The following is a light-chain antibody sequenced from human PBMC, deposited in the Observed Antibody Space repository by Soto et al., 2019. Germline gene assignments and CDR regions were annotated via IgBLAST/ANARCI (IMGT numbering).Light chain of an antibody. CDR2: AAS. V-gene: IGKV1-8*01. Sequence: AIRMTQSPSSLSASTGYRVTITCRSSQGISSYLAWYQQKPGKAPKLLIYAASTLQSGVPSRFSGSGSGTDFTLTISSLQPDDFATYYCQQRSDWPPITFGQGTRLEIK. CDR3: QQRSDWPPIT. J-gene: IGKJ5*01. CDR1: QGISSY.